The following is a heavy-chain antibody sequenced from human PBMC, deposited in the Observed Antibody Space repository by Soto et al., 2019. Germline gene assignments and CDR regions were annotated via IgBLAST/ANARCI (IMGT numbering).Heavy chain of an antibody. J-gene: IGHJ4*02. CDR3: AKDGMGSNGPYFFDY. CDR1: GFTFSSYA. CDR2: ISVGGGRT. Sequence: EVQLLESGGALVQPGGSLRLSCAASGFTFSSYAMNWVRQAPGRGLEWVSAISVGGGRTYYADSVKGRFTISRDNSKTTLYLQMSSLRAEDTAVYYCAKDGMGSNGPYFFDYWGQGTLLTVSS. D-gene: IGHD4-4*01. V-gene: IGHV3-23*01.